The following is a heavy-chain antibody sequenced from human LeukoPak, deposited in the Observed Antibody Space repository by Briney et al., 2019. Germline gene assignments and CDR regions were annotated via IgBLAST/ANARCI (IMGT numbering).Heavy chain of an antibody. Sequence: GGSLSLSYAASGFILNTYTITWVRQAPGKGLEWVSSITNTPNYIYYADSVKGRFTISRDNANNSLYLQMDSLRAEDTAVYYCWRDSPYDTSIWGQGTLVTVSS. V-gene: IGHV3-21*01. D-gene: IGHD3-16*01. J-gene: IGHJ4*02. CDR1: GFILNTYT. CDR3: WRDSPYDTSI. CDR2: ITNTPNYI.